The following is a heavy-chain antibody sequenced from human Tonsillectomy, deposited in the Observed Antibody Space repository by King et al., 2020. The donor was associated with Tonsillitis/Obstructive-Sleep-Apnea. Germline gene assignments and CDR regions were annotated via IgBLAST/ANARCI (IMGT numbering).Heavy chain of an antibody. D-gene: IGHD3-22*01. J-gene: IGHJ6*03. CDR1: GFTFSSYW. Sequence: VQLVESGGGLVQPGGSLRLSCAASGFTFSSYWMSWVRQAPGKGLEWVANIKQDGSEKYYVDSVKGRFTISRENAKNSLYLHMNSLRAEDTAVYYCAREGYYDSSGYYYAYYYYYMDVWGKGTTVTVSS. CDR3: AREGYYDSSGYYYAYYYYYMDV. V-gene: IGHV3-7*01. CDR2: IKQDGSEK.